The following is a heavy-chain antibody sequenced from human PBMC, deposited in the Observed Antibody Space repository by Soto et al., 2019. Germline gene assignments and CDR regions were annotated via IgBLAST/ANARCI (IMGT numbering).Heavy chain of an antibody. CDR1: GGSFSGYY. Sequence: QVQLQQWCAGLLKPSETLSLTCAVYGGSFSGYYWTWIRQTPGKGLEWIGEINHSGSTNYNPSLKSRVSISADTSKKQFSLNLTSVTAADTAVYYCARGECSSNYCFTRWALDIWGQGTVVTVSS. D-gene: IGHD2-2*01. CDR2: INHSGST. V-gene: IGHV4-34*01. CDR3: ARGECSSNYCFTRWALDI. J-gene: IGHJ3*02.